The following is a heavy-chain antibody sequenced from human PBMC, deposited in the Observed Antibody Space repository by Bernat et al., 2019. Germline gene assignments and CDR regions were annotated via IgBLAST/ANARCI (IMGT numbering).Heavy chain of an antibody. Sequence: QVQLQESGPGLVKPSETLSLTCAVSGYSISSGYYWGWIRQPPGKGLEWIWSFYHSGSTYYNPSLKSPVTISVDTSKNQCSLKLSCVTAADTAVYCCERAEAQRGGLRGCNWFDPRGRGTLVTVAS. D-gene: IGHD6-25*01. CDR1: GYSISSGYY. J-gene: IGHJ5*02. V-gene: IGHV4-38-2*01. CDR2: FYHSGST. CDR3: ERAEAQRGGLRGCNWFDP.